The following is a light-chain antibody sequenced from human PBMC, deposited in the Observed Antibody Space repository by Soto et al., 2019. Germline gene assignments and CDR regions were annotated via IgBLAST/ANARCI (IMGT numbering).Light chain of an antibody. Sequence: DIRMTQSPSSLYASVGDRVTITCRASQSISSYLNWYQQKLGKAPKLLICAASGLQSVVPSRFSGSRSGTHLALNIRSLQPADFATNYCYPCYISPCTFGQGTKLEFK. CDR3: YPCYISPCT. J-gene: IGKJ1*01. CDR1: QSISSY. V-gene: IGKV1-39*01. CDR2: AAS.